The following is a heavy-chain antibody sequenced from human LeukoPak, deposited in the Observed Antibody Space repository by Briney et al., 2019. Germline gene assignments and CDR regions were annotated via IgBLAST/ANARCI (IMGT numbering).Heavy chain of an antibody. Sequence: GGSLRLSCAASGFTFSSYAMSWVRQAPGKGLEWVANIKHDEIEKYYVDSVKSRFTISRDNAKNSLFLQMNSLRVEDTAIYYCTRVPYGDYWSSDYWGQGTLVTVSS. CDR1: GFTFSSYA. V-gene: IGHV3-7*01. D-gene: IGHD4-17*01. CDR3: TRVPYGDYWSSDY. J-gene: IGHJ4*02. CDR2: IKHDEIEK.